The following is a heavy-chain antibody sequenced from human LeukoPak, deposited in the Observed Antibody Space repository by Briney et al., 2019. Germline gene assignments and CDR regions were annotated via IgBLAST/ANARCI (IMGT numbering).Heavy chain of an antibody. V-gene: IGHV4-39*01. CDR3: AVNYYDSSGYYFDY. J-gene: IGHJ4*02. D-gene: IGHD3-22*01. Sequence: PSETLSLTCTVSGGSISSSSYYWRWIRQPPGKGREWIGSIYYSGSTYYNPSLKSRVTISVDTSKNQFSLKLSSVTAADTAVYYCAVNYYDSSGYYFDYWGQGTLVTVSS. CDR1: GGSISSSSYY. CDR2: IYYSGST.